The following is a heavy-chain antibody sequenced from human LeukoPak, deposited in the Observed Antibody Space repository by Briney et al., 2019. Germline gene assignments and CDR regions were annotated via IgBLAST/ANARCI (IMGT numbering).Heavy chain of an antibody. V-gene: IGHV4-39*07. D-gene: IGHD3-10*01. CDR3: ARNGNTYYGSGMRSEP. CDR1: GGSISSSSYY. J-gene: IGHJ5*02. Sequence: SETLSLTCTVSGGSISSSSYYWGWIRQPPGKGLEWIGSIYYSGSTYYNPSLKSRVTISVDTSKNQFSLKLSSVTAADTAVYYCARNGNTYYGSGMRSEPWGQGTLVTVSS. CDR2: IYYSGST.